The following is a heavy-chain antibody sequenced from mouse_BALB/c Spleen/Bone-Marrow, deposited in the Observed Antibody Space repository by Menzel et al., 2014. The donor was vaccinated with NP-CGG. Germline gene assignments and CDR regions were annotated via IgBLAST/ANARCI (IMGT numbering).Heavy chain of an antibody. Sequence: EVKLMESGGGLVKPGGSLKLACAASGFSFSTYAMSWVRQSPEKRLEWVATINRGGSYTYYPDTVTGRFTISRDNAKNTLYLEMSSLRSEDAAMYYCARLDSSGSNYFDYWGQGTTLTVSS. V-gene: IGHV5-9-4*01. CDR1: GFSFSTYA. CDR2: INRGGSYT. CDR3: ARLDSSGSNYFDY. J-gene: IGHJ2*01. D-gene: IGHD3-2*01.